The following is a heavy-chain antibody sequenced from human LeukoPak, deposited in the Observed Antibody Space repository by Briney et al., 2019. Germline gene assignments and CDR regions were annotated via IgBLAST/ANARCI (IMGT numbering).Heavy chain of an antibody. V-gene: IGHV4-34*01. D-gene: IGHD3-16*01. Sequence: SETPSLTCAVYGGSFSGYYWSWIRQPPGKGLEWIGEINHSGSTNYNPSLKSRVTISVDTSKNQFSLKLSSVTAADTAVYYCARSMITFGGVRYWGQGTLVTVSS. J-gene: IGHJ4*02. CDR1: GGSFSGYY. CDR3: ARSMITFGGVRY. CDR2: INHSGST.